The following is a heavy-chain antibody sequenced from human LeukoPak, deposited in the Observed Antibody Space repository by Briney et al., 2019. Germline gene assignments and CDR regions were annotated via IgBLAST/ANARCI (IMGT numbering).Heavy chain of an antibody. Sequence: SETLSLTCAVYGGSFSGYYWSWIRPPPGKGRVWIGEINHSGSTNYNPSLKSRVTISVDTSKNQFSLKLSSVTAADTAVYYCALAQWLVNDAFDIWGQGTMVTVSS. CDR3: ALAQWLVNDAFDI. V-gene: IGHV4-34*01. CDR2: INHSGST. CDR1: GGSFSGYY. J-gene: IGHJ3*02. D-gene: IGHD6-19*01.